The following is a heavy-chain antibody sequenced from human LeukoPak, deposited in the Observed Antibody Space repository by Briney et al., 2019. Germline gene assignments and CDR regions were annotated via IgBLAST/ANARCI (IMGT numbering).Heavy chain of an antibody. D-gene: IGHD3-3*01. V-gene: IGHV3-53*01. CDR3: ARDSSGRVPLPRY. CDR1: GFTVSSNY. J-gene: IGHJ4*02. CDR2: IYSGGST. Sequence: GGSLRLSCAASGFTVSSNYMSWVRQAPGKGLEWVSVIYSGGSTYYADSVKGRFTISRDNAKNSLYLQMNSLRAEDTAVYYCARDSSGRVPLPRYWGQGTLVTVSS.